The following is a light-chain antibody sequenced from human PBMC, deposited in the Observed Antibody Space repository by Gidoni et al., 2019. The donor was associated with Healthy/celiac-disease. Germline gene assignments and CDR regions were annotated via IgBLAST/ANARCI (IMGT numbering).Light chain of an antibody. J-gene: IGKJ2*01. CDR3: QQYNNWPLYT. Sequence: EIVLTRSPAPLSVSPGESATLSCRASQSVSSNLAWYQQKPGQAPRLLIYGASTRATGIPARFSGSGSGTEFTLTISSLQSEDFAVYYCQQYNNWPLYTFGQGTKLEIK. CDR2: GAS. CDR1: QSVSSN. V-gene: IGKV3D-15*01.